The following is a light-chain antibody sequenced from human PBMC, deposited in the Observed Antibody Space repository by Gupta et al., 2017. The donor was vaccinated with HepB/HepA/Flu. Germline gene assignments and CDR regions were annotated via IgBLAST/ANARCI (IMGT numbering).Light chain of an antibody. CDR2: YNSDSDK. CDR3: MIWNSSAWV. CDR1: SAINVGTYN. V-gene: IGLV5-45*02. Sequence: QAVVTQPSSLSASPEAAPSRPCTLRSAINVGTYNIYCYQQKQGSPPHYVLMYNSDSDKQQGSGVPSRFSGSKDASANAGILLISGLQSEDEADYYCMIWNSSAWVFGGGTKLTVL. J-gene: IGLJ3*02.